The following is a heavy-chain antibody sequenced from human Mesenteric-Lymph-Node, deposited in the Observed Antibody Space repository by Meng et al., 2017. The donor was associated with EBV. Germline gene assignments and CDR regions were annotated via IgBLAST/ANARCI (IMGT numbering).Heavy chain of an antibody. CDR1: GGTFSSYA. D-gene: IGHD5-24*01. CDR3: ARENGDGYRRHFDY. CDR2: IIPIFGTA. Sequence: QGQLVQSGAEVKKPGSSVKVYCKASGGTFSSYAISWVRQAPGQGLEWMGGIIPIFGTANYAQKFQGRVTITADESTSTAYMELSSLRSEDTAVYYCARENGDGYRRHFDYWGQGTLVTVSS. J-gene: IGHJ4*02. V-gene: IGHV1-69*01.